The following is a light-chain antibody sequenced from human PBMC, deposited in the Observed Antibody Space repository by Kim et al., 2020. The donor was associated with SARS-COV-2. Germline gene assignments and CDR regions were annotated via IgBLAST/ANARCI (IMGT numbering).Light chain of an antibody. CDR1: RGHSSDD. Sequence: ASVKLTRTLSRGHSSDDIAWQQQQPEKGPRFLRKVDNDGGHTQGDAIPERFAGSSSGAERYLTISSLQSEDEADYYCQTLGTGFRVFGGGTQLTVL. V-gene: IGLV4-69*01. J-gene: IGLJ2*01. CDR2: VDNDGGH. CDR3: QTLGTGFRV.